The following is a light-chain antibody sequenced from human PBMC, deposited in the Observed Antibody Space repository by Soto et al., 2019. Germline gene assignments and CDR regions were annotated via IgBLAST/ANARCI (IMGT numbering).Light chain of an antibody. J-gene: IGKJ4*01. V-gene: IGKV1-5*03. CDR1: QSISSW. CDR2: KAS. CDR3: QQYNSYPS. Sequence: DIQMTQSPSTLSASVGDRVTITCRASQSISSWLAWYQQKPGKAPKLLIYKASSLESGVPSMFSGSGSGTEFTLTISSLHPDDFATYYCQQYNSYPSFGGGTKVEIK.